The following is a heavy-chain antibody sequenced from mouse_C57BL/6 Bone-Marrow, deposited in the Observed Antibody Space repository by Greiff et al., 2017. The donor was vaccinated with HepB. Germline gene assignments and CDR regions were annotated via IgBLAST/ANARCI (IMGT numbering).Heavy chain of an antibody. D-gene: IGHD3-2*01. J-gene: IGHJ2*01. CDR3: ARETAV. CDR1: GYSITSGYY. CDR2: ISYDGSN. V-gene: IGHV3-6*01. Sequence: VQLKESGPGLVKPSQSLSLTCSVTGYSITSGYYWNWIRQFPGNKLEWMGYISYDGSNNYNPSLKNRISITRDTSKNQFFLKLNSVTTEDTATYYCARETAVWGQGTTLTVSS.